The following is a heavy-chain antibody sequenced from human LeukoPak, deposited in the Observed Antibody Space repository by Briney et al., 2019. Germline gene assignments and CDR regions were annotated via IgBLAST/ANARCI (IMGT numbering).Heavy chain of an antibody. J-gene: IGHJ4*02. CDR1: GFTFTSYS. CDR3: ARLYDILTEAFDY. V-gene: IGHV3-21*01. D-gene: IGHD3-9*01. Sequence: AGSLLLSCAASGFTFTSYSMNWVRQAPGKGLEWVSSISSSSSYIYYADSVKGRFTISRDNAKNSLYLQMSSLRAEDTAIYYCARLYDILTEAFDYWGQGTLVTVSS. CDR2: ISSSSSYI.